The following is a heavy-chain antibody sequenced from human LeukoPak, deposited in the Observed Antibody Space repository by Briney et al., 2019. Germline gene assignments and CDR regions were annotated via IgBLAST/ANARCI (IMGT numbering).Heavy chain of an antibody. CDR1: GFTFSSYS. Sequence: GGSLRLSCAVSGFTFSSYSMNWVRRAPGKGLEWVSYIGSSVSTRYYADSVKGRFTISRDNGKHSLYLQMNSLRAEDTAVYYCAREGSDFWSVYSKGYFDYWGQGTLVTVSS. J-gene: IGHJ4*02. V-gene: IGHV3-48*01. D-gene: IGHD3-3*01. CDR3: AREGSDFWSVYSKGYFDY. CDR2: IGSSVSTR.